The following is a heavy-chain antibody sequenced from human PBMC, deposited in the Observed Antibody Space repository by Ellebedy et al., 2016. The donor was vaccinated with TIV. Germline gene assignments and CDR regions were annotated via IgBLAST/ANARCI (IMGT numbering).Heavy chain of an antibody. CDR2: ISAYNGNT. Sequence: ASVKVSXXASGYTFTSYGISWVRQAPGQGLEWMGWISAYNGNTNYAQKFQGRVTMTRNTSISTAYMELSSLRSEDTAVYYCARGTRRPIAVAGMRGRAYYYYMDVWGKGTTVTVSS. CDR1: GYTFTSYG. J-gene: IGHJ6*03. V-gene: IGHV1-18*01. D-gene: IGHD6-19*01. CDR3: ARGTRRPIAVAGMRGRAYYYYMDV.